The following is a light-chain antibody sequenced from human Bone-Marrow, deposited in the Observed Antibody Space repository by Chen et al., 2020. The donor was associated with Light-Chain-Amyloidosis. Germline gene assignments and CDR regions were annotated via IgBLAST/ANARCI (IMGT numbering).Light chain of an antibody. CDR2: EVT. J-gene: IGLJ2*01. Sequence: QSALTQPPSASGSPGQSVTLSCAGTSSDVGGYNYVSWYQQHPGKAPKLMIYEVTKRPSGVPDRFSGYKSGNTASLTVSGRQAEDEADYYCSSYGGSTNLLFGGGTKVTVL. CDR3: SSYGGSTNLL. CDR1: SSDVGGYNY. V-gene: IGLV2-8*01.